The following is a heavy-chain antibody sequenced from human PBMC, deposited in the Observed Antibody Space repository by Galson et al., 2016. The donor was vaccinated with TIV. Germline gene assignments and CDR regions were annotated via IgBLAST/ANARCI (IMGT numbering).Heavy chain of an antibody. CDR3: ASDRNTAFDTYHYYYGMDV. V-gene: IGHV1-69*13. J-gene: IGHJ6*02. D-gene: IGHD5-18*01. CDR1: GDTISSYV. CDR2: IIPLFRTT. Sequence: SVKVSCKASGDTISSYVFNWVRLAPGQGLEWMGGIIPLFRTTNYAQKFQGRVTITADESTNTAYMELNSLRSGGTAVYYCASDRNTAFDTYHYYYGMDVWGQGTTVTVSS.